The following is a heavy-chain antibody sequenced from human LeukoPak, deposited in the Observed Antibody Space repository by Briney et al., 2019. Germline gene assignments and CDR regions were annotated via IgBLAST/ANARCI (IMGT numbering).Heavy chain of an antibody. Sequence: GGSLRLSCAASGXTFSSYALNWVRQAPGKGPEWVWSVDTSSSYIYYAASVLGRFTISSDNAKNSLYLQMNSLRAEDTAVYYCATNDYGDWGIVSWGQGTLVTVSS. V-gene: IGHV3-21*01. CDR3: ATNDYGDWGIVS. J-gene: IGHJ5*01. CDR2: VDTSSSYI. D-gene: IGHD4-17*01. CDR1: GXTFSSYA.